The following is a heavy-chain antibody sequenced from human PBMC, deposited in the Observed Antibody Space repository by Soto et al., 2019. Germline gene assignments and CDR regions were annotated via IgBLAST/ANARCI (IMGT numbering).Heavy chain of an antibody. CDR1: GFTFSGSA. D-gene: IGHD2-2*01. CDR3: TRGSGYCSSTSCYSDAFDI. CDR2: IRSKANSYAT. V-gene: IGHV3-73*01. Sequence: EVQLVESGGCLVQPGGSLKLSCAASGFTFSGSAMHWVRQASGKGLEWVGRIRSKANSYATAYAASVKGRFTISRDDSKNTAYLQMNSLKTEDTAVYYCTRGSGYCSSTSCYSDAFDIWGQRTMVTVSS. J-gene: IGHJ3*02.